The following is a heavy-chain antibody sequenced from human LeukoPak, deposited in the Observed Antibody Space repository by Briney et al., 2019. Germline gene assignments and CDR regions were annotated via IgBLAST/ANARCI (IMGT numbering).Heavy chain of an antibody. V-gene: IGHV4-39*01. D-gene: IGHD5-18*01. CDR1: SGSISSSSYY. Sequence: PSETLSLTCTVSSGSISSSSYYWGWIRQPPGKGLEWIGSIYYSGTTYYTPSLKSRVTMSVDTSRNQFSLKLSSVTAADTAVYYCARHGYSYSLYYFDYWGQGTLVTVSS. J-gene: IGHJ4*02. CDR3: ARHGYSYSLYYFDY. CDR2: IYYSGTT.